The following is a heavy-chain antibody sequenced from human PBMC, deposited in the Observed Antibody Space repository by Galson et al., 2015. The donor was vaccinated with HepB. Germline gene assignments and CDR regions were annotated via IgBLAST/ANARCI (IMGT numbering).Heavy chain of an antibody. J-gene: IGHJ4*02. CDR3: AREHVSWALDY. CDR2: IYYSGST. Sequence: TLSLTCTVSGGSISSGGYYWSWIRQHPGKGLEWIGYIYYSGSTYYNPSLKSRVTISVDTSKNQFSLKLSSVTAADTAVYYCAREHVSWALDYWGQGTLVTVSS. V-gene: IGHV4-31*03. CDR1: GGSISSGGYY. D-gene: IGHD3-10*02.